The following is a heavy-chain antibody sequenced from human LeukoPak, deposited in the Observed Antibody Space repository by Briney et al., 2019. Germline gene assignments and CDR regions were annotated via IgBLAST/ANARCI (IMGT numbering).Heavy chain of an antibody. J-gene: IGHJ6*03. CDR2: ISSSSSYI. D-gene: IGHD3-3*01. Sequence: PGGSPRLSCAASGFTFSSYSMNWVREAPGKGLEWVSSISSSSSYIYYADSVKGRFTISRDNAKNSLYLQMNSLRAEDTAVYYCARDLGPPQSNYDFWSGYYTYRSSYYYYMDVWGKGTTVTVSS. CDR3: ARDLGPPQSNYDFWSGYYTYRSSYYYYMDV. CDR1: GFTFSSYS. V-gene: IGHV3-21*01.